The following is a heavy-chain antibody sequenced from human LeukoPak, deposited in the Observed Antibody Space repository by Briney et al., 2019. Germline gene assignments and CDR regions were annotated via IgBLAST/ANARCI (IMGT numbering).Heavy chain of an antibody. Sequence: PGGSLRLSCAASGFTFSDYYMSWIRQAPGKGLGWGSYISSSSSYIYYADSVKGRFTISRDNANNSLYLQMNSLRAEDTAVYYCARGLGDYYYGMDVWGQGTTVTVSS. V-gene: IGHV3-11*06. CDR3: ARGLGDYYYGMDV. CDR1: GFTFSDYY. J-gene: IGHJ6*02. CDR2: ISSSSSYI.